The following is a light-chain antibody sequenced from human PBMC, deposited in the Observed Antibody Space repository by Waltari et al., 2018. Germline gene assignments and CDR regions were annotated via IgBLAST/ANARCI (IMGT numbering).Light chain of an antibody. CDR1: HENRNY. CDR3: QQYGT. J-gene: IGKJ2*01. Sequence: DIQMTQSPSSLSASVGDRVTITCQASHENRNYLNWYQQKPGKAPKLLLYDTSNFETGVPSRFSGSGSGTDFTFTITSLQPEDFATYYCQQYGTFGQGTKVETK. V-gene: IGKV1-33*01. CDR2: DTS.